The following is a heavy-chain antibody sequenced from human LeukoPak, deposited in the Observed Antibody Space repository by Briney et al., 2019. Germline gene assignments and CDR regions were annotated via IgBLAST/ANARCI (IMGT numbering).Heavy chain of an antibody. J-gene: IGHJ6*03. CDR1: GYTFTGYY. CDR2: INPNSGGT. V-gene: IGHV1-2*02. CDR3: ARGDCSSTSCYAGSMDDTRYYYYYMGV. D-gene: IGHD2-2*01. Sequence: ASVKVSCKASGYTFTGYYMHWVRQAPGQGLEWMGWINPNSGGTNYAQKFQGRVTMTRDTSISTAYMELSRLRSDDTAVYYCARGDCSSTSCYAGSMDDTRYYYYYMGVWGKGTTVTVSS.